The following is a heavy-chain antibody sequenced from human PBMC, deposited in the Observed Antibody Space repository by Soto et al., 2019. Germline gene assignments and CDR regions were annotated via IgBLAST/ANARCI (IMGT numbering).Heavy chain of an antibody. V-gene: IGHV3-30*18. Sequence: QVQLVESGGGVVQPGRSLRLSCAASGFTFSSYGMHWVRQAPGKGLEWVAVISYDGSNKYYADSVKGRFTISRDNSKNTLYLQMNGLRAEDTAVYYCAKDMVTRIDYWGQGTLVTVSS. D-gene: IGHD2-21*02. J-gene: IGHJ4*02. CDR3: AKDMVTRIDY. CDR2: ISYDGSNK. CDR1: GFTFSSYG.